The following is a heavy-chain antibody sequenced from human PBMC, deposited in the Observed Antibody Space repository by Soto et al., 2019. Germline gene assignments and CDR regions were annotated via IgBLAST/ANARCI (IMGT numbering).Heavy chain of an antibody. D-gene: IGHD1-1*01. J-gene: IGHJ5*02. CDR1: GDTISTGGYT. V-gene: IGHV4-30-2*01. CDR3: ARDQLEGNWFDP. CDR2: TYHSGNP. Sequence: ASETLSLTCDVSGDTISTGGYTWAWIRQPPGKALEWIGHTYHSGNPYYNPSLKSRVIISVDRSKNQFSLKLTSVTAANTAVYYCARDQLEGNWFDPWGQGTLVTVSS.